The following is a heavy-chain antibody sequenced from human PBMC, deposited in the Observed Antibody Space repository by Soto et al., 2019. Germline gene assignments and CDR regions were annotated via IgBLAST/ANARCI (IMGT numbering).Heavy chain of an antibody. CDR2: SFHNGNT. J-gene: IGHJ5*02. V-gene: IGHV4-30-2*01. CDR1: GVSITSGGHP. D-gene: IGHD3-10*01. Sequence: QLQLQESGSGLVKPSKTLSLTCTVSGVSITSGGHPWNWIRQPPGKGLEWIGYSFHNGNTFYNPSFASRVTISVGRSKNQFSLKLTSVTAADTAMYFGARGFNCYGSGSYGSGYWFDPWGQGTLVTVSS. CDR3: ARGFNCYGSGSYGSGYWFDP.